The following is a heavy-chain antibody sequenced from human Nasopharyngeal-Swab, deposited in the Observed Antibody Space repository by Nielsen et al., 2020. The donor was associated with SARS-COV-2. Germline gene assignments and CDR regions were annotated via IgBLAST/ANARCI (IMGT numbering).Heavy chain of an antibody. V-gene: IGHV3-53*01. CDR2: IYSGGST. CDR3: ARGSFDYCYGMDV. Sequence: GGSLRLSCAASGFTVSSNYMSWVRQAPGKGLEWVSVIYSGGSTYYADSVKGRFTISRDNSKNTLYLQMNSLRAEDTAVYYCARGSFDYCYGMDVWGQGTTVTVSS. CDR1: GFTVSSNY. J-gene: IGHJ6*02.